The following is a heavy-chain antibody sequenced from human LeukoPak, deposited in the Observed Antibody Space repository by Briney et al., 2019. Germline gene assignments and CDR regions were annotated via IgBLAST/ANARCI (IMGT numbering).Heavy chain of an antibody. J-gene: IGHJ4*02. CDR3: ARSPTYYDFRSGYKFIDY. CDR2: IKHDGSEK. D-gene: IGHD3-3*01. V-gene: IGHV3-7*01. CDR1: GFAFSRYW. Sequence: GGSLRLSCAASGFAFSRYWKSWVRQAPGKGLEWVANIKHDGSEKYYVDSVKGRFTISRDNVKNSLYLQMNSLRAEDTAVYYCARSPTYYDFRSGYKFIDYWGQGTLVTVSS.